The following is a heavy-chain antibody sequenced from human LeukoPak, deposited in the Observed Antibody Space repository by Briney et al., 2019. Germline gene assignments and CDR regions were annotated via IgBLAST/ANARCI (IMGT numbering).Heavy chain of an antibody. D-gene: IGHD3-9*01. J-gene: IGHJ6*03. V-gene: IGHV4-39*01. CDR2: IYYSGST. CDR1: GGSISSSSYY. CDR3: ARTLLRYQFRPPLDEYYYYYMDV. Sequence: SETLSLTCTVSGGSISSSSYYWGWIRQPPGKGLEWIGSIYYSGSTYYNPSLKSRVTISVDTSKNQFSLKLSSVTAADTAVYYCARTLLRYQFRPPLDEYYYYYMDVWGKGTTVTVSS.